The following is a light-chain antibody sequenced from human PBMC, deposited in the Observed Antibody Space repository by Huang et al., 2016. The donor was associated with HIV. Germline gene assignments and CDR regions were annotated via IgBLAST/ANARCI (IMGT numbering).Light chain of an antibody. CDR3: QQYYSPYT. V-gene: IGKV4-1*01. J-gene: IGKJ2*01. CDR1: QSVLYSSNNKNY. CDR2: WAS. Sequence: DIVMTQSPDSLAVSLGERATINCKSSQSVLYSSNNKNYLAWYQQKPGHPPKLLIYWASTRESGVPDRFSGSGSGTDFTLTISSLQAEDVAVYYCQQYYSPYTFGQGTKLEIK.